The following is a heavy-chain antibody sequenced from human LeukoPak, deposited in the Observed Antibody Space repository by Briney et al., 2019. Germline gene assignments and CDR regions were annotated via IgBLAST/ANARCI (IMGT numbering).Heavy chain of an antibody. V-gene: IGHV1-46*01. Sequence: ASVKVSCKASGYTFTSYYMHWVRQAPGQGLEWMGIINPSGGSTSYAQKFQGRVTMTRDMSTSTVYMELSSLRSEDTAVYYCARGLVVPAAIWGWFDPWGQGTLVTVSS. D-gene: IGHD2-2*02. CDR1: GYTFTSYY. CDR3: ARGLVVPAAIWGWFDP. CDR2: INPSGGST. J-gene: IGHJ5*02.